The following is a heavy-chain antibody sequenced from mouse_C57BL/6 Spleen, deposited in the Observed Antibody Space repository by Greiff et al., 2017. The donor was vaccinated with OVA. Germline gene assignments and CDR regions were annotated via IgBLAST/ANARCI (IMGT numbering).Heavy chain of an antibody. CDR2: ISSGGSYT. V-gene: IGHV5-6*01. CDR1: GFTFSSYG. J-gene: IGHJ4*01. Sequence: EVNLVESGGDLVKPGGSLKLSCAASGFTFSSYGMSWVRQTPDKRLEWVATISSGGSYTYYPDSVKGRFTISRDNAKNTLYLQMSSLKSEDTAMYYCASLVTTEGYYYAMDYWGQGTSVTVSS. D-gene: IGHD2-2*01. CDR3: ASLVTTEGYYYAMDY.